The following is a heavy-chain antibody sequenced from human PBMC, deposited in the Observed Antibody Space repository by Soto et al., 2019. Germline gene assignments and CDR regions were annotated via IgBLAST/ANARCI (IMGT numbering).Heavy chain of an antibody. Sequence: SGTLSLTCAVYGGSLNGYYWSWIRQSPGKGLEWIGEITHGGSTTYSPSLKSRVTISLDTSKNQVSLNMTSVTAADTAVYYCARGRLFLTTSGLVITYFDNWGQGSLVTVSS. D-gene: IGHD3-3*01. CDR2: ITHGGST. V-gene: IGHV4-34*01. CDR3: ARGRLFLTTSGLVITYFDN. CDR1: GGSLNGYY. J-gene: IGHJ4*02.